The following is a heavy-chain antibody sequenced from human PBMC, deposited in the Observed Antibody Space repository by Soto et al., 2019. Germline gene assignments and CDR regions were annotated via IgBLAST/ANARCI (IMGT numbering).Heavy chain of an antibody. V-gene: IGHV4-30-4*01. CDR1: GGSTSSDNY. CDR3: AREGGESSDGLYYFDS. Sequence: SESLSLTCTVSGGSTSSDNYWSWIRQPPGKGLEWIGHIYYSGNTDYNPSLKSRLAISIDTSKNQFSLKLSSVTAADTAVYFCAREGGESSDGLYYFDSWGQGSLVTVSS. D-gene: IGHD3-16*01. J-gene: IGHJ4*02. CDR2: IYYSGNT.